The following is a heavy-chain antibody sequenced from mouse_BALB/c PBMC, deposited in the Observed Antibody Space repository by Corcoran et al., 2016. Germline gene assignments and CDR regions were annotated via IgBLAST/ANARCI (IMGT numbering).Heavy chain of an antibody. J-gene: IGHJ4*01. CDR1: GYTCTSYV. V-gene: IGHV1S136*01. D-gene: IGHD2-1*01. CDR2: INPYNDGT. CDR3: ARYGNYYYYAMDY. Sequence: EVQLQQSGPELGKPGASVKMSCKASGYTCTSYVMHWVKQKPGQGIEWIGYINPYNDGTKYNEKFKGKATLTSDKSSSTSYMELSSLTSEDSAVYYCARYGNYYYYAMDYLGQGPPVTVSS.